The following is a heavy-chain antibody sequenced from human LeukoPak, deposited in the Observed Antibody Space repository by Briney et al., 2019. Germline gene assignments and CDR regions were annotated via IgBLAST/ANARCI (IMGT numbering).Heavy chain of an antibody. J-gene: IGHJ6*03. D-gene: IGHD3-10*01. CDR2: INSDGSST. CDR3: AKDKEGFAEYYYYMDV. V-gene: IGHV3-74*01. CDR1: GFTFSSYW. Sequence: YPGGSLRLSCAASGFTFSSYWMHWVRQAPGKGLVWVSRINSDGSSTSYADSVKGRFTISRDNAKNTLYLQMNSLRAEDTAVYYCAKDKEGFAEYYYYMDVWGKGTTVTISS.